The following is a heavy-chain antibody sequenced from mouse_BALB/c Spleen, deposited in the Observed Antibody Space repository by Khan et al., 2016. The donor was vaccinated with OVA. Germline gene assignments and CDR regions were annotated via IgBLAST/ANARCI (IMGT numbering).Heavy chain of an antibody. J-gene: IGHJ3*01. V-gene: IGHV1-4*01. CDR2: INPSNGYT. D-gene: IGHD2-10*01. CDR1: GYTFTSYT. Sequence: QVQLKESGAELARPGATVKMSCKASGYTFTSYTIHWIKERPGQGLEWIGYINPSNGYTNYNQKFKDKATLTTDKSSTTAYLQLSRLTSDDSAVYNCVRDVAYHWSDGWFAYWGQGTLVTVSA. CDR3: VRDVAYHWSDGWFAY.